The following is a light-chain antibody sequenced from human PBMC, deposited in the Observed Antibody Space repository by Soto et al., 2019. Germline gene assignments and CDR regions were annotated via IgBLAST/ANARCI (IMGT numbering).Light chain of an antibody. CDR3: QSYDSSLSGSV. CDR1: NANIGAGFD. CDR2: DSN. Sequence: QSVLTQPPSVSGAPGQRVTISCTGNNANIGAGFDVHWYQQFPGTAPKLLISDSNIRPSGVPDRFSGSRSDTSASLAITGLQAEEEADYYCQSYDSSLSGSVFGGGTKLTV. J-gene: IGLJ2*01. V-gene: IGLV1-40*01.